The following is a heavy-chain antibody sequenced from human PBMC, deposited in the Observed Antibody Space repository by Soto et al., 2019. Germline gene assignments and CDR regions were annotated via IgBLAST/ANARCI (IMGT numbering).Heavy chain of an antibody. D-gene: IGHD1-26*01. CDR2: IWYDGSNK. CDR3: ARDLRGATTLDY. CDR1: GFTFSSYS. Sequence: QVQLVESGGGVVQPGRSLRLSCAASGFTFSSYSMHWVRQAPGKGLEWVAVIWYDGSNKYYADSVKGRFTISRDNSKNTLYLQMNSLRAEDTAVYYCARDLRGATTLDYWGQGTLVTVSS. V-gene: IGHV3-33*01. J-gene: IGHJ4*02.